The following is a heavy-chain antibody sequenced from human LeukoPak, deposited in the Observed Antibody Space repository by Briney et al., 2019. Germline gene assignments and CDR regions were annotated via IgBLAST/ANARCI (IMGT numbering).Heavy chain of an antibody. CDR1: ESTFSRYE. J-gene: IGHJ4*02. D-gene: IGHD2-21*02. CDR3: ARDGSRGNLVTAPDY. V-gene: IGHV3-21*01. CDR2: ISSSSVFI. Sequence: PGGSLRLSCEASESTFSRYEMHWVRQAPGKGLEWASSISSSSVFIYYADSVKGRFTFSRDNAKNSLYLQMNSLRAEDTAVYYCARDGSRGNLVTAPDYWGQGTLVTVSS.